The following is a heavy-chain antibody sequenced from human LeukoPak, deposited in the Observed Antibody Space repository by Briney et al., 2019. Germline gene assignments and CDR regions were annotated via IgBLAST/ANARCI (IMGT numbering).Heavy chain of an antibody. CDR2: ISAYNGNT. D-gene: IGHD1-26*01. CDR3: ARRSGSYYDSTFDY. CDR1: GYTFTSYG. Sequence: ASVKVSCKASGYTFTSYGISWVRQAPGQGLEWTGWISAYNGNTNYAQKLQGRVTMTTDTSTSTAYMELRSLRSDDTAVYYCARRSGSYYDSTFDYWGQGTLVTVSS. J-gene: IGHJ4*02. V-gene: IGHV1-18*01.